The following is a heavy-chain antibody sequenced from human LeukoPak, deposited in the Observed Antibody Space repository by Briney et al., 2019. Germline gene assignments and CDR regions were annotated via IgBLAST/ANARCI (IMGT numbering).Heavy chain of an antibody. CDR2: IYYSGST. D-gene: IGHD6-19*01. J-gene: IGHJ4*02. CDR1: GGSISSYY. Sequence: SETLSLTCTVSGGSISSYYWSWIRQPPGKGLEWIGYIYYSGSTNYNPSLKSRVTILVDTSKNQFSLKLSSVTAADTAVYYCARDGDTAVAGQPFDYWGQGTLVTVSS. V-gene: IGHV4-59*01. CDR3: ARDGDTAVAGQPFDY.